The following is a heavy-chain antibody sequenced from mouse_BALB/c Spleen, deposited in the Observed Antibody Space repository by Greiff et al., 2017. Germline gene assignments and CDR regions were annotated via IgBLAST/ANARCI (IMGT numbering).Heavy chain of an antibody. CDR2: IWGGGST. CDR1: GFSLPRYS. D-gene: IGHD4-1*01. J-gene: IGHJ4*01. V-gene: IGHV2-6-4*01. CDR3: ARNWDNAMDY. Sequence: VQRVEAGPGLVAPSQSLSITFTVSGFSLPRYSVHWVRQPPGKGPAWRGMIWGGGSTDYNSALKSRLSISKDNSKSQVFLKMNSLQTDDTAMYYCARNWDNAMDYWGQGTSVTVSS.